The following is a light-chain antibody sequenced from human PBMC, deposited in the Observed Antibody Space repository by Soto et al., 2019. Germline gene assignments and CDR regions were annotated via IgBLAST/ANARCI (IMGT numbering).Light chain of an antibody. CDR3: QQYDDWLRLT. V-gene: IGKV3D-15*01. Sequence: PGDRVTITCRASQRINIYLAWYQQKPGQAPRLLIFGASYRATGIPARFSGSGSGTEFNLTISSLQSEDFAVYFCQQYDDWLRLTFGGGTKVDIK. CDR1: QRINIY. J-gene: IGKJ4*01. CDR2: GAS.